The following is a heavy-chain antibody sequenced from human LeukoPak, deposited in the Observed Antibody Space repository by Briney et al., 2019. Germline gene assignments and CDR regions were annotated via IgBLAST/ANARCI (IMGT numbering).Heavy chain of an antibody. J-gene: IGHJ4*02. Sequence: PSESLSLTCAVYGVSFSGYYWSWIRQPPGKGLEWIGEINHSGSTNYNPSLKSRVTISVDTSKNQFSLKLSSVTAADTAVYYCAREGTVGAFDYWGQGTLVTVSS. CDR1: GVSFSGYY. V-gene: IGHV4-34*01. CDR2: INHSGST. CDR3: AREGTVGAFDY. D-gene: IGHD4-23*01.